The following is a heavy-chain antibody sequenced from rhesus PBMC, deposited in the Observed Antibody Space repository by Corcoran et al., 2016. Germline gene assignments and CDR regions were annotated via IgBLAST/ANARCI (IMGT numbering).Heavy chain of an antibody. V-gene: IGHV3-16*01. CDR1: GFTFSNYW. Sequence: EVQLVESGGGLVQPGGSLRLSCAASGFTFSNYWMNWVRQAPGKGLDWVGRIKNKADGGTAAYAEAGKGRFTISSDDSKNTLYLQMNSLKTEDTAVYYCTRGGYSSGWPVDYWGQGVLVTVSS. D-gene: IGHD6-31*01. J-gene: IGHJ4*01. CDR2: IKNKADGGTA. CDR3: TRGGYSSGWPVDY.